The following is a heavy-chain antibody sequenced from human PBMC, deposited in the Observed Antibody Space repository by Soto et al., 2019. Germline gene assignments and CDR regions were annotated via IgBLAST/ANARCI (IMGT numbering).Heavy chain of an antibody. D-gene: IGHD3-22*01. CDR3: ANDALYYYDSSGYYGPFDY. Sequence: QVQLVESGGGVVQPGRSLRLSCAASGFTFSSYGIHWVRQAPGKGLEWVALISYDGSNKYYADSVKGRFTISRDNSKNTLYLQMNSLRAEDTAMYYCANDALYYYDSSGYYGPFDYWGQGTLVTVSS. J-gene: IGHJ4*02. V-gene: IGHV3-30*18. CDR2: ISYDGSNK. CDR1: GFTFSSYG.